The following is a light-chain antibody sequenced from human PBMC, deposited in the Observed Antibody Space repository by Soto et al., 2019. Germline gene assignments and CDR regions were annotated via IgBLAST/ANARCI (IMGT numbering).Light chain of an antibody. V-gene: IGLV1-44*01. J-gene: IGLJ3*02. CDR3: AAWDDSLNGWV. CDR1: SSNIGSNT. CDR2: SNN. Sequence: QSVLTQPPSASGTPGQRVTLSCSGRSSNIGSNTENWYQQLPGTAPKLLFDSNNQRPSGVPDRFSGSKSGTSASLATSGLQSEDEADYYCAAWDDSLNGWVFGGGTKLTVL.